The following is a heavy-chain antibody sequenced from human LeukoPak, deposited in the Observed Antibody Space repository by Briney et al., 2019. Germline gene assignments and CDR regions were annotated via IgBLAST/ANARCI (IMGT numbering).Heavy chain of an antibody. CDR3: ARKSASGNYPLDY. D-gene: IGHD3-10*01. Sequence: GGSLRLSCTVSGFTVSSNSMSWVRQAPGKGLEWVSVISADSATTFYADSVKGRFTISRDNAKNTVFLQMSSLRAEDTALYYCARKSASGNYPLDYWGQGTLVTVSS. V-gene: IGHV3-23*01. J-gene: IGHJ4*02. CDR2: ISADSATT. CDR1: GFTVSSNS.